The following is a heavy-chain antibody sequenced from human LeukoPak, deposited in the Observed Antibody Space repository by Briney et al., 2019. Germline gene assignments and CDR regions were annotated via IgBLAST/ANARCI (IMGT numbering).Heavy chain of an antibody. V-gene: IGHV3-23*01. J-gene: IGHJ4*02. CDR1: GFTFSSYA. CDR3: AKDYSSGWHFDY. D-gene: IGHD6-19*01. CDR2: ISGSGGST. Sequence: TGGSLRLSXAASGFTFSSYAMSWVRQAPGKGLEWVSAISGSGGSTYYADSVKGRFTISRDNSKNTLYLQMNSLRAEDTAVYYCAKDYSSGWHFDYWGQGALVTVSS.